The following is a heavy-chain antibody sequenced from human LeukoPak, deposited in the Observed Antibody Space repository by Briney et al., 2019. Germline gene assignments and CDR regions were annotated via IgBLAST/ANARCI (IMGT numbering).Heavy chain of an antibody. CDR1: GYSISSGYY. J-gene: IGHJ4*02. D-gene: IGHD1-26*01. Sequence: SETLSLTCTVSGYSISSGYYWGWIRPPPGKGLEWIGRIYHSGSTYYNPSLKSRVTISVDTSKNQFSLKLSSVTAADTAVYYCARGLVGATSNRTEFDYWGQGTLVTVSS. CDR2: IYHSGST. V-gene: IGHV4-38-2*02. CDR3: ARGLVGATSNRTEFDY.